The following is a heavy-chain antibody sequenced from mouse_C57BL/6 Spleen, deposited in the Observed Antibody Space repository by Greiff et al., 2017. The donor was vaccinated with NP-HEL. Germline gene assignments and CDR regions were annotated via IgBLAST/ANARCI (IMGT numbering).Heavy chain of an antibody. CDR1: GYTFTDRT. CDR2: IYPRDGST. V-gene: IGHV1-78*01. CDR3: ARRDGSSYDY. J-gene: IGHJ2*01. D-gene: IGHD1-1*01. Sequence: VQLQQSDAELVKPGASVKISCKVSGYTFTDRTIHWVKQRPEQGLEWIGYIYPRDGSTKYNAKFKGKATLTADTSSNTAYLQLSSLTSEDTAIYFCARRDGSSYDYWGQGTTLTVSS.